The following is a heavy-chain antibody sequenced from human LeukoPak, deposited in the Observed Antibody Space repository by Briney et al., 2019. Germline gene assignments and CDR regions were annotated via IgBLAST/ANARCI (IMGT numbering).Heavy chain of an antibody. CDR1: GYTFTSYY. Sequence: ASVKVSCKASGYTFTSYYMHWVRQAPGQGLEWMGIINPSGGSTSYAQKLQGRVTMTTDTSTSTAYMELRSLRSDDTAVYYCASGLGYCSSTSCYGDYYFDYWGQGTLVTVSS. D-gene: IGHD2-2*01. CDR2: INPSGGST. CDR3: ASGLGYCSSTSCYGDYYFDY. J-gene: IGHJ4*02. V-gene: IGHV1-46*01.